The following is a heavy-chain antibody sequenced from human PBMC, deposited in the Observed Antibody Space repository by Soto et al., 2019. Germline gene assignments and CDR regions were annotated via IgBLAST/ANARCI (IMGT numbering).Heavy chain of an antibody. CDR1: GYSFTSYW. V-gene: IGHV5-51*01. J-gene: IGHJ6*02. D-gene: IGHD6-13*01. CDR2: IYPGDSDT. Sequence: PGESLKISCKGSGYSFTSYWIGWVRQMPGKGLEWMGIIYPGDSDTRYSPSFQGQVTISADKSISTAYLQWSSLKASDTAMYYCARQGIAAAGAYYYHYYGMDVWGQGTTVTVSS. CDR3: ARQGIAAAGAYYYHYYGMDV.